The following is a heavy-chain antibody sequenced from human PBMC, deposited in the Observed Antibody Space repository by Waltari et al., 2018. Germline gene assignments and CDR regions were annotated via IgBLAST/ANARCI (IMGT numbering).Heavy chain of an antibody. D-gene: IGHD2-15*01. CDR1: GDTVDLYY. CDR2: ISYSEGP. CDR3: VRGGGFRWFDV. Sequence: QLPLQESGPGLVKSSETLSLTCTVTGDTVDLYYWSLVRQSSGKTFEWLGYISYSEGPQYNPSVQSRLTLSLDTSKNHFFLSLRAVTAADTGLYFCVRGGGFRWFDVWGHGTLVSVPS. V-gene: IGHV4-59*02. J-gene: IGHJ2*01.